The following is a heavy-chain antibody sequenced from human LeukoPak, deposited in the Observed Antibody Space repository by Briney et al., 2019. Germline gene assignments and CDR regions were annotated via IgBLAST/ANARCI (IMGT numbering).Heavy chain of an antibody. D-gene: IGHD3-3*01. CDR3: ARDQSVLRFLEWYNAFDI. CDR1: GFTFSTHA. V-gene: IGHV3-7*01. Sequence: GGSLRLSCAASGFTFSTHAMSWVRQAPGKGLEWVANIKQDGSEKYYVDSVKGRFTISRDNAKNSLYLQMNSLRAEDTAVYYCARDQSVLRFLEWYNAFDIWGQGTMVTVSS. CDR2: IKQDGSEK. J-gene: IGHJ3*02.